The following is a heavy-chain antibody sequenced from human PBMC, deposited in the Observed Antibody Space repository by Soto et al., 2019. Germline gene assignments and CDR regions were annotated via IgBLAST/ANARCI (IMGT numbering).Heavy chain of an antibody. J-gene: IGHJ6*02. V-gene: IGHV4-39*01. Sequence: SETLSLTCTVSGGSISSSSYYWGWIRQPPGKGLEWIGSIYYSGSTYYNPSLKSRVTISVDTSKNQFSLKLSSVTAADTAVYYCARLHYDFWSGYPHYYYYYGMDVWGQGTKVTVYS. CDR3: ARLHYDFWSGYPHYYYYYGMDV. CDR2: IYYSGST. CDR1: GGSISSSSYY. D-gene: IGHD3-3*01.